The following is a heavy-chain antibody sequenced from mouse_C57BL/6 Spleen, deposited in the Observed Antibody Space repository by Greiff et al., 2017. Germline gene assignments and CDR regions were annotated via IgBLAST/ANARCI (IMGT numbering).Heavy chain of an antibody. Sequence: VQLQQSGAELARPGASVKLSCKASGYTFTSYGISWVKQRTGQGLEWIGEIYPRSGNTYYNEKFKGKATLTADKSYSTAYMELRSLTSEDSAVYFCAWYGSSYWYFDVWGTGTTVTVSS. V-gene: IGHV1-81*01. J-gene: IGHJ1*03. CDR2: IYPRSGNT. D-gene: IGHD1-1*01. CDR3: AWYGSSYWYFDV. CDR1: GYTFTSYG.